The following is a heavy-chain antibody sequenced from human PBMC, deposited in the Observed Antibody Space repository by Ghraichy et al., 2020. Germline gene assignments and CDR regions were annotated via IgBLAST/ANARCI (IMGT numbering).Heavy chain of an antibody. CDR3: ARGRLRSPTTFYYYYYGMDV. CDR1: GGSFSGYY. Sequence: SETLSLTCVVYGGSFSGYYWSWIRQPPGRGLEWIGEINHSGSTNYNPSLKSRVTISVDTSKNQFSLKLTSVTAADTAVYYCARGRLRSPTTFYYYYYGMDVWGQGTTLTVSS. CDR2: INHSGST. J-gene: IGHJ6*02. V-gene: IGHV4-34*01. D-gene: IGHD1-14*01.